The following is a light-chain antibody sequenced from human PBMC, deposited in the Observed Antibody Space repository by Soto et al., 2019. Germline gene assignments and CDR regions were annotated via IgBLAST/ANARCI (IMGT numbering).Light chain of an antibody. J-gene: IGLJ3*02. V-gene: IGLV1-40*01. CDR3: HSYDSSLSGHWV. CDR1: SSNIGAGYD. Sequence: QSVLTQPPSVSGAPGQRVTISCTGSSSNIGAGYDVHWYQQLPGTAPKLLIYGNSNRPSGVPDRFSGSKSGTSASLAITGLQAEDEADYYCHSYDSSLSGHWVFGGGTKLTVL. CDR2: GNS.